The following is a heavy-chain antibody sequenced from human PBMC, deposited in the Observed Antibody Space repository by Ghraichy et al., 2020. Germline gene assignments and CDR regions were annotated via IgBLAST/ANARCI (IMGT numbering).Heavy chain of an antibody. CDR2: IWYDGSNK. D-gene: IGHD1-26*01. Sequence: GGSLRLSCAASGFTFSSYGMHWVRQAPGKGLEWVAVIWYDGSNKYYADSVKGRFTISRDNSKNTLYLQMNSLRAEDTAVYYCVVGATGEDAFDIWGQGTMVTVSS. V-gene: IGHV3-33*01. CDR3: VVGATGEDAFDI. J-gene: IGHJ3*02. CDR1: GFTFSSYG.